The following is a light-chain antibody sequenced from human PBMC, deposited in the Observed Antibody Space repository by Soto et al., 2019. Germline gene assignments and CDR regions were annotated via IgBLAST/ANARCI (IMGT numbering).Light chain of an antibody. V-gene: IGKV3-20*01. CDR2: GAS. CDR1: QSVSSSF. CDR3: QQYGSSPLT. J-gene: IGKJ4*01. Sequence: EILLTQSPGTLSLSPGERATLSCRASQSVSSSFLAWYQHKPGQAPRLLIYGASSRATGIPDRFSGSGSGTDFTLTISRLEPEDFAVYYCQQYGSSPLTFGGGTKVDIK.